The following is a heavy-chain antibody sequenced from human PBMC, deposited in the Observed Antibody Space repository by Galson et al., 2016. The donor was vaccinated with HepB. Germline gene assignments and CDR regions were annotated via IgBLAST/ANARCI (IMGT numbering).Heavy chain of an antibody. Sequence: SETLSLTCDVSGGSMSGDSDHWDWIRQTPEKGLECIGSIYHTGITFHNPSLQSRLTLSLDTSTNQFSLNLASVTAADTAVYYCARRGGYRGAENWFDPWGQGGPVIVSS. D-gene: IGHD5-18*01. CDR2: IYHTGIT. CDR1: GGSMSGDSDH. V-gene: IGHV4-39*01. J-gene: IGHJ5*02. CDR3: ARRGGYRGAENWFDP.